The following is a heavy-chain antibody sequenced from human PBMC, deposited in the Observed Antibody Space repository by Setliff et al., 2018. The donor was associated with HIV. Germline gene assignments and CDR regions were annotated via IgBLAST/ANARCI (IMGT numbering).Heavy chain of an antibody. V-gene: IGHV4-61*09. CDR3: ARDVYFSRGDYFDY. Sequence: PSETLSLTCTVSGASISSGTYYWSWIRQPAGKGLEWIGHFYTTGSTNYNPSLKSRVTISLDTSKNQFSLRLSSVTAADTAVYYCARDVYFSRGDYFDYWGRGTLVTVSS. CDR2: FYTTGST. J-gene: IGHJ4*02. D-gene: IGHD3-3*01. CDR1: GASISSGTYY.